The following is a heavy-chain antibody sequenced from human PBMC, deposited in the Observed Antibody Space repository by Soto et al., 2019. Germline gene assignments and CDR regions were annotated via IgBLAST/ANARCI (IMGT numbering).Heavy chain of an antibody. V-gene: IGHV4-30-2*01. CDR3: ARGMVRGVLDY. J-gene: IGHJ4*02. D-gene: IGHD3-10*01. Sequence: SETLSLTCAVSGGSFRSGGYSWTWIRQPPGKGLEWIGYIYASGSTYFNPSLESRVTISVDGSKNQFSLHLSSVTAADTAVYYCARGMVRGVLDYWGQGTLVTVSS. CDR2: IYASGST. CDR1: GGSFRSGGYS.